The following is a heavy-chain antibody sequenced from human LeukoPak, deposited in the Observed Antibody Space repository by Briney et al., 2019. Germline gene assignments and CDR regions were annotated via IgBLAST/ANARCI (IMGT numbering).Heavy chain of an antibody. Sequence: SGTLSLTCAVSGGSISSSNWWSWVRQPPGKGLEWIGEIYHSGSTNYNPSLKSRVTISVDTSKNQFSLKLSSVTAADTAVYYCARAVGITTGLFDYWGQGALVTVSS. CDR1: GGSISSSNW. V-gene: IGHV4-4*02. D-gene: IGHD1-26*01. CDR2: IYHSGST. CDR3: ARAVGITTGLFDY. J-gene: IGHJ4*02.